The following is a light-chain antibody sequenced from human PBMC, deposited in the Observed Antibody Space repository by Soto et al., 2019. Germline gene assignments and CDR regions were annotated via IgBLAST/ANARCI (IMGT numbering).Light chain of an antibody. CDR1: SSDVGSYNL. Sequence: QSALTQPASLSGSPGQSITISCTGTSSDVGSYNLVSWYQQHPGKAPKLMIYEGTKRPSGVSNRFSGSKSGNTASLTISGLQAEDGGDYYCCSYSRTSTLLFGGGTKLTVL. CDR2: EGT. CDR3: CSYSRTSTLL. V-gene: IGLV2-23*01. J-gene: IGLJ2*01.